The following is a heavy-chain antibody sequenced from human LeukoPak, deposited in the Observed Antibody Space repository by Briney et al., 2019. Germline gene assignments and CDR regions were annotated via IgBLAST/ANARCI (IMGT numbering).Heavy chain of an antibody. CDR2: TRGSGRGMGSGS. CDR3: ARDDNRGFEY. CDR1: GFAFSDYS. Sequence: GGSLRLSCAASGFAFSDYSMNWVRQAPGKGLEWIANTRGSGRGMGSGSYYAGAVKGRFTISRDNAKNSLYLQTNSLRAEDTAFYFCARDDNRGFEYWGQGALVTVSS. V-gene: IGHV3-21*05. D-gene: IGHD7-27*01. J-gene: IGHJ4*02.